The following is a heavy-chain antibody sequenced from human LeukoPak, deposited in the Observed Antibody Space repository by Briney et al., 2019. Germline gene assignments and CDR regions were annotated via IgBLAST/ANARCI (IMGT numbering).Heavy chain of an antibody. V-gene: IGHV3-21*01. CDR1: GFTFSSYS. CDR3: ARDRAWGTYYYDSSGYYYS. J-gene: IGHJ4*02. D-gene: IGHD3-22*01. Sequence: GGSLRLSCAASGFTFSSYSMNWVRQAPWKGLDWVSSISSSSSYIYCADLVKGRFTISIDNAKNSLYLQMNSLRAEDTAVYYCARDRAWGTYYYDSSGYYYSWGQGTLVIVSS. CDR2: ISSSSSYI.